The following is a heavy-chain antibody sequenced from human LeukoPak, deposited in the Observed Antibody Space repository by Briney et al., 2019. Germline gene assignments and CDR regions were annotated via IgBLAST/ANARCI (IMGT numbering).Heavy chain of an antibody. CDR3: AREPIYGLNFDY. V-gene: IGHV3-21*01. CDR1: GFTFSSYS. CDR2: ISSSGSYI. Sequence: GRSLRLSCAASGFTFSSYSMNWVRQDPGKGLEWVSSISSSGSYIYYADSVKGRFTISRDNANKSLYLQLNSLRAEDTAVYFCAREPIYGLNFDYWGQGTLVTVSS. D-gene: IGHD2/OR15-2a*01. J-gene: IGHJ4*02.